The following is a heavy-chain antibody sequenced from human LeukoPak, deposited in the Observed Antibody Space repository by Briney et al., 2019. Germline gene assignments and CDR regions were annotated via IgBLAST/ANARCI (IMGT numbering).Heavy chain of an antibody. Sequence: PSETLSLTCAVSGYSISSGYYWGWIRQPPGKGVEWIGNMYHSGITYYNASLKSRVTISVDTSNNQFSLKLNSVTAADTAVYYCARRYSNSYFDFWGQGTLVTVSS. D-gene: IGHD4-11*01. CDR1: GYSISSGYY. V-gene: IGHV4-38-2*01. CDR3: ARRYSNSYFDF. J-gene: IGHJ4*02. CDR2: MYHSGIT.